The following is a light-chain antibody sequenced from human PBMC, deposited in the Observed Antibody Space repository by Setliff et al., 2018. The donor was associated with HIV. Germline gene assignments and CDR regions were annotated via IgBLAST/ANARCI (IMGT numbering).Light chain of an antibody. Sequence: SYELTQPPSVSVAPGKTARITCGGNNIGSKSVHWYQQKPGQAPVLVIYYDSDRPSGIPERFSGSNSGNTATLTISRVEAGDEADYYCQVWDSSSDLYVFGTGTKGTVL. V-gene: IGLV3-21*04. CDR1: NIGSKS. CDR3: QVWDSSSDLYV. CDR2: YDS. J-gene: IGLJ1*01.